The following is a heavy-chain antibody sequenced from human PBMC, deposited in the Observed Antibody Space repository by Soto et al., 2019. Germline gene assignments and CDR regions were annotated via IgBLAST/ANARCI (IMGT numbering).Heavy chain of an antibody. D-gene: IGHD3-10*01. Sequence: SETLSLTCTVFGGSISSSSYYWGWIRQPPGKGLEWIGSIYYSGSTYYNPSLKSRVTISVDTSENQFSLKLSSVTAADTAVYYCAGEINWFDPWGQGTLVTVSS. CDR3: AGEINWFDP. CDR1: GGSISSSSYY. CDR2: IYYSGST. V-gene: IGHV4-39*01. J-gene: IGHJ5*02.